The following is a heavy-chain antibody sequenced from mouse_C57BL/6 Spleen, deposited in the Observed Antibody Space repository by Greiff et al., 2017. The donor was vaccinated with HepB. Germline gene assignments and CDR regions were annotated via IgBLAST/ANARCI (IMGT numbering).Heavy chain of an antibody. D-gene: IGHD2-2*01. J-gene: IGHJ4*01. CDR1: GYAFSSSW. CDR2: IYPGDGDT. V-gene: IGHV1-82*01. Sequence: VQLQQSGPELVKPGASVKISCKASGYAFSSSWMNWVKQRPGKGLEWIGRIYPGDGDTNYNGKFKGKATLTADKSSSTAYMQLSSLTSEYSAVYFCLYYGYTYYAMDYWGQGTSVTVSS. CDR3: LYYGYTYYAMDY.